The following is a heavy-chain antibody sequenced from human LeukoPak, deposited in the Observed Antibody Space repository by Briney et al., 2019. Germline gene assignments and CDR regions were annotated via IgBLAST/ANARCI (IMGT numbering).Heavy chain of an antibody. Sequence: SQTLSLTCAVSGGSISSGGYSWSWIRQPPGTGLEWIGYIYHSGSTYYNPSLKSRVTISADRSKNQFSLKLSSVTAADTAVYYCARAAEWLHYGMDVWGQGTTVTVSS. CDR1: GGSISSGGYS. D-gene: IGHD5-12*01. J-gene: IGHJ6*02. CDR3: ARAAEWLHYGMDV. V-gene: IGHV4-30-2*01. CDR2: IYHSGST.